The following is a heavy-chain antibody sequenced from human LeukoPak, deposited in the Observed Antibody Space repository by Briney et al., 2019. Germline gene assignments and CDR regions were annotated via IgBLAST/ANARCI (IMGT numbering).Heavy chain of an antibody. D-gene: IGHD3-16*01. CDR3: ARVPSRLGVRYFDY. Sequence: SETLSLTCAVYGGSFSGCYWSWIRQPPGKGLEWIGEINHSGSTNNNPSLKSRVTISVDTSKNQFSLKLSSVTAADTAVYYCARVPSRLGVRYFDYWGQGTLVTVSS. V-gene: IGHV4-34*01. J-gene: IGHJ4*02. CDR2: INHSGST. CDR1: GGSFSGCY.